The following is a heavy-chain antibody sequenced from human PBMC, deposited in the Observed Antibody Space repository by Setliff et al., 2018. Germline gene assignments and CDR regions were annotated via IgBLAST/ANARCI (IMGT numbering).Heavy chain of an antibody. J-gene: IGHJ6*04. V-gene: IGHV4-39*01. CDR2: IINSGST. D-gene: IGHD3-9*01. CDR3: ARHALSFDSAWDV. CDR1: GGSFTGTTYY. Sequence: SETLSLTCTVSGGSFTGTTYYWGWIRQSPGKGLEWIGTIINSGSTYYNPSLKSRVTMSVDTSKSQLSLKLSSVTAADTAVYYCARHALSFDSAWDVWGKGTTVTVSS.